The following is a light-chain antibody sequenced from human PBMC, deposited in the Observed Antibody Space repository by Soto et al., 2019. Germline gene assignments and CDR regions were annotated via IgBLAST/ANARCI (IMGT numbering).Light chain of an antibody. CDR2: EVT. CDR1: SSDVGGYNY. V-gene: IGLV2-14*01. CDR3: SSYSGTNNYV. J-gene: IGLJ1*01. Sequence: QSVLTQPASVSGSPGQSITISCTGTSSDVGGYNYVSWYQLHPGKAPKLILYEVTNRPSGVSDRFSGSKSGNTASLTISGLQAEDEADYYCSSYSGTNNYVFGTGTKVTVL.